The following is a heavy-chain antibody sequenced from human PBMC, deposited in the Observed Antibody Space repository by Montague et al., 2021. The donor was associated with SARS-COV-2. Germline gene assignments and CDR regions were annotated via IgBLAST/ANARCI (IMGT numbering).Heavy chain of an antibody. D-gene: IGHD3-9*01. J-gene: IGHJ4*02. CDR2: IHYSGST. CDR1: GGSIRSSSYY. V-gene: IGHV4-39*01. CDR3: ARQRITIFLARMFDC. Sequence: SETQSLTCTVSGGSIRSSSYYWGWIRQPPGKGLEWIGSIHYSGSTYYNPSLKSRVTISVDTSKNQFSLKLSSVTAADTAVYYCARQRITIFLARMFDCWGQGTLVTVSS.